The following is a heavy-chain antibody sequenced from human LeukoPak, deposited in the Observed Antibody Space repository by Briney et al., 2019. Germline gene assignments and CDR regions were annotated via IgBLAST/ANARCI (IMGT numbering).Heavy chain of an antibody. CDR1: GYTLTELS. V-gene: IGHV1-24*01. J-gene: IGHJ4*02. CDR3: ARALAYCGGDCYWQAIDY. D-gene: IGHD2-21*02. CDR2: FDPEDGET. Sequence: GASVNVSCKVSGYTLTELSMHWVRQAPGKGLEWMGGFDPEDGETIYAQKFQGRVTMTEDTSTDTAYMELSSLRSEDTAVYYCARALAYCGGDCYWQAIDYWGQGTLVTVSS.